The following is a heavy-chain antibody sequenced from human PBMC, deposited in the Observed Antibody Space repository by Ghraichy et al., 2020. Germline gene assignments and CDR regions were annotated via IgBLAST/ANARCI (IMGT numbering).Heavy chain of an antibody. CDR3: ARTGRPERSIAAAGKRLDY. J-gene: IGHJ4*02. V-gene: IGHV1-18*01. Sequence: ASVKVSCKASGYTFTSYGISWVRQAPGQGLEWMGWISAYNGNTNYAQKLQGRVTMTTDTSTSTAYMELRSLRSDDTAVYYCARTGRPERSIAAAGKRLDYWGQGTLVTVSS. CDR2: ISAYNGNT. CDR1: GYTFTSYG. D-gene: IGHD6-13*01.